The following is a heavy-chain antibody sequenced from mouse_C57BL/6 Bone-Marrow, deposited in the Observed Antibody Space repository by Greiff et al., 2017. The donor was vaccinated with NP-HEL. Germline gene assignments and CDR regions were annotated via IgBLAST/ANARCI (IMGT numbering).Heavy chain of an antibody. D-gene: IGHD2-2*01. V-gene: IGHV14-1*01. CDR3: AREGGGIYYGYDEAY. CDR1: GFNIKDYY. Sequence: EVQLQQSGAELVRPGASVKLSCTASGFNIKDYYMHWVKQRPEQGLEWIGRIDPEDGDTEYAPKFQGKATLTADKSSSTAYMELRSLTSEDSAVYFCAREGGGIYYGYDEAYWGQGTLVTVSA. CDR2: IDPEDGDT. J-gene: IGHJ3*01.